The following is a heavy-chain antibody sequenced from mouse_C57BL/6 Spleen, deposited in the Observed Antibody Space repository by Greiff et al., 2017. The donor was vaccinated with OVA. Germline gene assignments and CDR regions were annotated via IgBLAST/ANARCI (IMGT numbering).Heavy chain of an antibody. CDR2: INPCNGDT. V-gene: IGHV1-20*01. CDR1: GYSFTGYF. Sequence: EVQGVESGPELVKPGASVKISCKASGYSFTGYFMNWVMQSHGKSLEWIGRINPCNGDTFYKQKFKGKATLTVDKSSSTAHRELRCLTSEDSAVYYCARSYDVLGNYAMDYWGQGTSVTVSA. J-gene: IGHJ4*01. D-gene: IGHD2-12*01. CDR3: ARSYDVLGNYAMDY.